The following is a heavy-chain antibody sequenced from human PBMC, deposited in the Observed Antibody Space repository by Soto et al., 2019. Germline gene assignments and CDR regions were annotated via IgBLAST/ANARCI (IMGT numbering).Heavy chain of an antibody. CDR2: IYYSGST. CDR1: GGSISSSSYY. V-gene: IGHV4-39*01. Sequence: PSETLSLTCTVSGGSISSSSYYWGWIRQPPGKGLEWIGSIYYSGSTYYNPSLKSRVTISVDTSKNQFSLKLSSVTAADTAVYYCASQNYYYCGMDVWGQGTTVTVSS. CDR3: ASQNYYYCGMDV. J-gene: IGHJ6*02.